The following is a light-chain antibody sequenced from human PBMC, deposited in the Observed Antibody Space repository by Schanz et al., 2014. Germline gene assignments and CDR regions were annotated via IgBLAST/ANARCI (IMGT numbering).Light chain of an antibody. CDR1: NRDVGGYNH. Sequence: QSALTQPASVSGSPGQSITISCTGTNRDVGGYNHVSWYQQYPGKAPKLMIYDVNNRPSGVSNRFSGSKSGNTASLTISGLQAEDEADYYCSSYTITTTWVFGGGTKLTVL. V-gene: IGLV2-14*01. CDR3: SSYTITTTWV. CDR2: DVN. J-gene: IGLJ3*02.